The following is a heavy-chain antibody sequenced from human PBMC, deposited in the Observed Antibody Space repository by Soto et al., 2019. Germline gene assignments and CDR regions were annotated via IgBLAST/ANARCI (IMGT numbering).Heavy chain of an antibody. CDR1: GASINTYS. J-gene: IGHJ6*02. D-gene: IGHD6-19*01. CDR2: IYTSASI. V-gene: IGHV4-4*07. CDR3: ARDREAGYNFYYGMDV. Sequence: SETLSLTCSVSGASINTYSWTWIRQPAGKGLEWIGRIYTSASINYNPSLKGRVTLSVDTATNQVSLRLASVTAADTASYYCARDREAGYNFYYGMDVWGQGTTVTVSS.